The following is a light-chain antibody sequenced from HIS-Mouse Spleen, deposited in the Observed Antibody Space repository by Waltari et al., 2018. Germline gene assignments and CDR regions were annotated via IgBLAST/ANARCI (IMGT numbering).Light chain of an antibody. CDR3: QVWDSSSDHPYV. Sequence: SYVLTQPPPVSVAPGKTARITRGGNNIGSKSVHWDQQKPGQAPVLVVYDDSDRPSGIPERFSGSNSGNTATLTISRVEAGDEADYYCQVWDSSSDHPYVFGTGTKVTVL. V-gene: IGLV3-21*03. J-gene: IGLJ1*01. CDR2: DDS. CDR1: NIGSKS.